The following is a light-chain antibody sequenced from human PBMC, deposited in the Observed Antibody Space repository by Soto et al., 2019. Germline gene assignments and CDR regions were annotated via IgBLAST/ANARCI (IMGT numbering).Light chain of an antibody. CDR3: SSFTRGNTEVV. V-gene: IGLV2-14*03. CDR2: DVS. CDR1: SSDIGGYNF. Sequence: QSALTQPASVSGSPGQSITISCTGTSSDIGGYNFVSWYQQHPGKAPKLMIFDVSDRPSGVSNRFSGSKSGNTASLTISGLQAEDEADYYCSSFTRGNTEVVIGGETNLTVL. J-gene: IGLJ2*01.